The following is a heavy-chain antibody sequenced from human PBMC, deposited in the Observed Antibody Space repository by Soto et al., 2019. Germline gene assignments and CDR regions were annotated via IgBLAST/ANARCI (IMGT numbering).Heavy chain of an antibody. CDR2: IYSGGST. Sequence: GSLRLSCAASGFTVSSNYMSWVRQAPGKGLEWVSVIYSGGSTYYADSVKGRFTISRDNSKNTLYLQMNSLRAEDTAVYYCARDPDTAMVLRYWGQGTLVTVSS. D-gene: IGHD5-18*01. CDR3: ARDPDTAMVLRY. V-gene: IGHV3-53*01. J-gene: IGHJ4*02. CDR1: GFTVSSNY.